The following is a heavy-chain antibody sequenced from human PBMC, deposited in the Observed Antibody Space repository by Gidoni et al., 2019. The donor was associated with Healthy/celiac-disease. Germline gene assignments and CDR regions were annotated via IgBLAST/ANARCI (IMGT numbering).Heavy chain of an antibody. CDR2: ISSSSSTI. V-gene: IGHV3-48*01. J-gene: IGHJ4*02. CDR1: GFTFSSYS. CDR3: ARAAGTTGLYYFDY. D-gene: IGHD1-7*01. Sequence: EVQLVESGGGLVQPGGSLRLSCAASGFTFSSYSMTWVRQAPGKGLEWGSYISSSSSTIYDADSVKGRFTISRDNAKNSLYLQMNSLRAEDTAVYYCARAAGTTGLYYFDYWGQGTLVTVSS.